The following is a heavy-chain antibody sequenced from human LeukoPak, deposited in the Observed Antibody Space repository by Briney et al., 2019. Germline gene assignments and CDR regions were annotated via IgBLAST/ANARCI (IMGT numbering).Heavy chain of an antibody. CDR3: AKGSRYFDWLSSMVAFDI. CDR2: ISGSGGST. V-gene: IGHV3-23*01. J-gene: IGHJ3*02. CDR1: GFTFSSYA. D-gene: IGHD3-9*01. Sequence: PGGALRLSCAASGFTFSSYAMCWVRQAPGKGLEWVSAISGSGGSTYYADSVKGRFTISRDNSKNTLYLQMNSLRAEDTAVYYCAKGSRYFDWLSSMVAFDIWGQGTMVTVSS.